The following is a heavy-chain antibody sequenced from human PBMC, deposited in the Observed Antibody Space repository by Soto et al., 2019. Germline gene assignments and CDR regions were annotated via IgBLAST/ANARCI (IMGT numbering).Heavy chain of an antibody. D-gene: IGHD6-13*01. CDR2: ISSSSSTI. Sequence: GGSLRLSCAASGFTFSRYSMNWVRQAPGKGLEWVSYISSSSSTIYYADSVKGRFTISRDNAKNSLYLQMNSLRDEDTAVYYCARDSSSSWSTYYYYHYGMAVWGQGTSVTVSS. CDR3: ARDSSSSWSTYYYYHYGMAV. J-gene: IGHJ6*02. CDR1: GFTFSRYS. V-gene: IGHV3-48*02.